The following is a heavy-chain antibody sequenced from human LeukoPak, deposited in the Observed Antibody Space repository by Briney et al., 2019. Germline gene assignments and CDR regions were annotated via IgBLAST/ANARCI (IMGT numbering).Heavy chain of an antibody. V-gene: IGHV4-39*01. CDR1: DWYITNCSYH. CDR2: IYYSGST. D-gene: IGHD5-18*01. Sequence: SETLSLTCTVSDWYITNCSYHWVWIRQPPGKGLEWIGTIYYSGSTYYNPSLKSRVTISIDTSKNQFSLRLSSVTDADTAVYFCERRRVRAAINDAFYIWGQGTMVTVSS. J-gene: IGHJ3*02. CDR3: ERRRVRAAINDAFYI.